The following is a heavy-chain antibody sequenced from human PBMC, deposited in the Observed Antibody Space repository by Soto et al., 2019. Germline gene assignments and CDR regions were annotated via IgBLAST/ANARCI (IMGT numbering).Heavy chain of an antibody. CDR1: GLTLSHYG. D-gene: IGHD6-25*01. V-gene: IGHV3-74*01. J-gene: IGHJ4*02. CDR3: ASLSAPDDF. CDR2: ISNDERNI. Sequence: EVLLVESGGGLVQPGGSMRLACAASGLTLSHYGMHWVRQVPGKGLVWVAEISNDERNIRTSYADSVKGRFTVSRDDAKNTLYLQMNSLRGDDTAVYYCASLSAPDDFWGQGAQVTVSS.